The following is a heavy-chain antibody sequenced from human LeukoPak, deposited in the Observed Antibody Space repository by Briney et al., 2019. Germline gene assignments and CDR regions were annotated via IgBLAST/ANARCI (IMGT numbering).Heavy chain of an antibody. CDR2: ISGSGTST. CDR3: AKDNGPGYSYGFFDS. J-gene: IGHJ4*02. V-gene: IGHV3-23*01. CDR1: GFTLSSYA. D-gene: IGHD5-18*01. Sequence: QPGGSLRLSCAASGFTLSSYAMSWVRQAPGKGLEWVSAISGSGTSTYYADSVKGRFTISRDNSKNTLYLQMNSLRVEDTAVYFCAKDNGPGYSYGFFDSWGQGTLVTVSS.